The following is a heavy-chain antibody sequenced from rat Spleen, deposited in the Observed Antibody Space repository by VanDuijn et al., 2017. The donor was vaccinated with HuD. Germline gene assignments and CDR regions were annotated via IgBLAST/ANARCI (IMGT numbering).Heavy chain of an antibody. V-gene: IGHV5-20*01. D-gene: IGHD1-1*01. Sequence: EVQLVESGGGLVQPGRSLKLSCAASGFTFNNYYMAWVRQAPTKGLEWVASISSGGGGTYYSDSVKGRFTISRDNAKSTLYLQMNSLRSEDTATYYCTRDDYYSAVFDYWGQGVMVSVSS. J-gene: IGHJ2*01. CDR3: TRDDYYSAVFDY. CDR2: ISSGGGGT. CDR1: GFTFNNYY.